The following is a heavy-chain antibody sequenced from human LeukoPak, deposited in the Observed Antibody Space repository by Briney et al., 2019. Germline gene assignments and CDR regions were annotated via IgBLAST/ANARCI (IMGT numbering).Heavy chain of an antibody. CDR1: GYTFTSYA. D-gene: IGHD7-27*01. V-gene: IGHV1-3*01. CDR2: INAGNGNT. J-gene: IGHJ4*02. CDR3: ARAYSRANWEFDY. Sequence: ASVTVSCTASGYTFTSYAMHWVRQAPGQRLEWMGWINAGNGNTKYSQKFQGRVTITRDTSASTAYMELSSLRSEDTAVYYCARAYSRANWEFDYWGQGTLVTVSS.